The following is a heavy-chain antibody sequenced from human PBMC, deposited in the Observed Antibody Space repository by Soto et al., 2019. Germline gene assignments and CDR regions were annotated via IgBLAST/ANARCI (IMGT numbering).Heavy chain of an antibody. J-gene: IGHJ6*02. CDR3: ARGRANLGIAAAGRRLYYYGMDV. CDR1: GGSFSGYY. D-gene: IGHD6-13*01. Sequence: SETLSLTCAVYGGSFSGYYWSWIRQPPGKGLEWIGEINHSGSTNYNPSLKSRVTISVDTSKNQLSLKLSSVTSADTAVYYCARGRANLGIAAAGRRLYYYGMDVWGQGTTVTVSS. CDR2: INHSGST. V-gene: IGHV4-34*01.